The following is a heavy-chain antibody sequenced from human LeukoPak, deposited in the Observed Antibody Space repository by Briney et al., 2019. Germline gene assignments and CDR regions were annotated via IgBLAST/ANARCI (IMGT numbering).Heavy chain of an antibody. CDR3: AKDRAYCGGDCYSYVTDAFDI. CDR2: ISGSGGST. J-gene: IGHJ3*02. V-gene: IGHV3-23*01. D-gene: IGHD2-21*02. Sequence: GGSLRLSCAASGFTFSSYAMSWVRQAPGKGLEWASAISGSGGSTYYADSVKGRFTISRDNSKNTLYLQMNSLRAEDTAVYYCAKDRAYCGGDCYSYVTDAFDIWGQGTMVTVSS. CDR1: GFTFSSYA.